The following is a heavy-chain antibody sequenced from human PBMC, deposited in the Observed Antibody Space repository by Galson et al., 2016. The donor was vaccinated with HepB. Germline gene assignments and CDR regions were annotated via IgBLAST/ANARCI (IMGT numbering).Heavy chain of an antibody. V-gene: IGHV4-31*03. D-gene: IGHD3-10*01. CDR3: ARDFNYNGSGNYYNSGWFDP. CDR1: GGSISSGGYY. CDR2: VSYSGSA. Sequence: TLSLTCTVSGGSISSGGYYWSWIRQHPGKGLEWIGYVSYSGSAYYSPSLKTRLAISIDTSKNQFSLRLSSVTAADTAVYYCARDFNYNGSGNYYNSGWFDPWGQGTLVTVSS. J-gene: IGHJ5*02.